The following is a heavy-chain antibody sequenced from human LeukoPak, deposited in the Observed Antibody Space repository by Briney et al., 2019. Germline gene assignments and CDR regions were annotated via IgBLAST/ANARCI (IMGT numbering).Heavy chain of an antibody. CDR2: ISWNSGRI. Sequence: GGSLRLSCAASGFTFDDYAMHWVRQAPGKGLEWVSGISWNSGRIGYADSVKGRFTISRDNAKNSLYLQMNNLRAEDTALYYCAKDRSSVTNWYFDLWGRGTLVTVSS. D-gene: IGHD4-17*01. J-gene: IGHJ2*01. CDR1: GFTFDDYA. V-gene: IGHV3-9*01. CDR3: AKDRSSVTNWYFDL.